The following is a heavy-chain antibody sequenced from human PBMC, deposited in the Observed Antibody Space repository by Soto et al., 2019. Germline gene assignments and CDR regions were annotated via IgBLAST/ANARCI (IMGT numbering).Heavy chain of an antibody. CDR3: TAGLSNGYYNFDY. CDR1: GFSVRSSQ. V-gene: IGHV3-53*01. CDR2: ILIDGTT. Sequence: PGGSLRLSCAVSGFSVRSSQMSWVRQAPGKGLEWVSVILIDGTTHYGVSVKGRFTISRDSARNTLYLQMNGLRVDDTAVYYCTAGLSNGYYNFDYWGQGTPVTVSS. J-gene: IGHJ4*02. D-gene: IGHD3-22*01.